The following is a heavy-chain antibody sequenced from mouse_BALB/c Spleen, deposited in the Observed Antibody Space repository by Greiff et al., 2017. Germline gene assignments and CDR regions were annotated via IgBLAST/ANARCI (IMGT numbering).Heavy chain of an antibody. CDR3: ARDGGLRFAY. CDR2: IYPGDGDT. CDR1: GYAFSSYW. Sequence: QVQLQQSGAELVRPGSSVKISCKASGYAFSSYWMNWVKQRPGQGLEWIGQIYPGDGDTNYNGKFKGKATLTADKSSSTAYMQLSSLTSEDSAVYFCARDGGLRFAYWGQGTLVTVSA. J-gene: IGHJ3*01. V-gene: IGHV1-80*01.